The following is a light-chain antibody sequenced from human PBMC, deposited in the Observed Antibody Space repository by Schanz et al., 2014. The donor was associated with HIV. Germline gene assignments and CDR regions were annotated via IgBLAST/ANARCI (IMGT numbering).Light chain of an antibody. V-gene: IGLV1-40*01. CDR1: SSNIGAGYD. J-gene: IGLJ2*01. Sequence: QSVLTQPPSVSGAPGQRVTISCTGSSSNIGAGYDVHWYQHLPGTAPKLLIYGNTNRPSGVPDRFSGSKSGSTASLTVSGLQAEDEADYYCSSYAGSKNLVVFGGGTKLTVL. CDR3: SSYAGSKNLVV. CDR2: GNT.